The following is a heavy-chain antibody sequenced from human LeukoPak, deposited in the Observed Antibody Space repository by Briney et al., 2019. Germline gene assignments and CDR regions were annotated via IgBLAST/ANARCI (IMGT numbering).Heavy chain of an antibody. CDR2: IYTSGST. V-gene: IGHV4-61*02. J-gene: IGHJ4*02. CDR1: GGSISSGSYY. CDR3: ARSPGGAVVPAALFDY. D-gene: IGHD2-2*01. Sequence: PSETLSLTCTVSGGSISSGSYYWSWIRQPAGKGLEWIGRIYTSGSTNYNPSLKSRVTISVDTSKNQFSLKLSSVTAADTAVYYCARSPGGAVVPAALFDYWGQGTLVTVSS.